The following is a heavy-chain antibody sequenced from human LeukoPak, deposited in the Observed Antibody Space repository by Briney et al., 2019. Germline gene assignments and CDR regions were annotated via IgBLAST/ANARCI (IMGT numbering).Heavy chain of an antibody. CDR1: GFTFSSSW. D-gene: IGHD2-21*02. J-gene: IGHJ4*02. CDR3: ARSLGGGDCY. V-gene: IGHV3-74*01. CDR2: INSDGSTT. Sequence: VGSLLHSCAASGFTFSSSWLHWFRRAPGKGLVWVSRINSDGSTTTYAVSVHGRFTVSRDNGKNTLYLQMNSLRAEDTAVYYCARSLGGGDCYWGQGTMVTVSS.